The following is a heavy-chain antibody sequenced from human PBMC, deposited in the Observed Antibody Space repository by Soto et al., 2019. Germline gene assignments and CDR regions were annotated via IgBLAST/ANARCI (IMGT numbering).Heavy chain of an antibody. CDR3: ARVGRHCSGGSCYSWFDP. D-gene: IGHD2-15*01. Sequence: ASVKVSCKASGYTFTSYGISWVRQAPGQGLQWMGWISAYNGNTNYAQKLQGRVTMTTDTSTSTAYMELRSLRSEDTAVYYCARVGRHCSGGSCYSWFDPWGQGTLVTVSS. J-gene: IGHJ5*02. CDR2: ISAYNGNT. V-gene: IGHV1-18*04. CDR1: GYTFTSYG.